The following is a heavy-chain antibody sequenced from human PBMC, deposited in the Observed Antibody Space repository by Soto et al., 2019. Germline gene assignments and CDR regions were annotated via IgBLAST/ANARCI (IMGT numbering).Heavy chain of an antibody. Sequence: SETLSLTCTVSGGSISSVGYCWSWIRQHPGKGLEWIGYIYYSGSTYYNPSLKSRVTISVDTSKNQFSLKLSSVTAADTAVYYCARDYSVSERQQLYYYYYGMDVWGQGTTVTVSS. D-gene: IGHD6-13*01. CDR2: IYYSGST. CDR1: GGSISSVGYC. J-gene: IGHJ6*02. V-gene: IGHV4-31*03. CDR3: ARDYSVSERQQLYYYYYGMDV.